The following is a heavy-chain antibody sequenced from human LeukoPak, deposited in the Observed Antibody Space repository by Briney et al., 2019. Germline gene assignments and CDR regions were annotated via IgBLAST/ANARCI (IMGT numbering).Heavy chain of an antibody. Sequence: ASVKVSCKASGYTFTSYYMHWVRQAPGQGLEWMGTINPSGGSTSYAQKFQGRVTMTRDTSTSTVYMELSSLRSEDTAVYYCARDGQWELPFDYWGQGTLVTVSS. D-gene: IGHD1-26*01. CDR2: INPSGGST. V-gene: IGHV1-46*01. CDR3: ARDGQWELPFDY. J-gene: IGHJ4*02. CDR1: GYTFTSYY.